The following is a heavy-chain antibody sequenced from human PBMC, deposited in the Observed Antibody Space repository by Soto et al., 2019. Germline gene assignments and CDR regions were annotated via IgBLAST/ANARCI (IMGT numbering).Heavy chain of an antibody. V-gene: IGHV3-30*18. CDR3: AKSPNFYCSCPNCFKYFFDH. J-gene: IGHJ4*02. Sequence: LRLSCAASGFTFNTYGMHWVRQAPGKGLEWVAVISYDGSEKYYVDSVKGRFTISKDNSKNTLYLQMNSLRPEDTAVYYCAKSPNFYCSCPNCFKYFFDHWGQGTRVTVS. CDR2: ISYDGSEK. D-gene: IGHD2-2*01. CDR1: GFTFNTYG.